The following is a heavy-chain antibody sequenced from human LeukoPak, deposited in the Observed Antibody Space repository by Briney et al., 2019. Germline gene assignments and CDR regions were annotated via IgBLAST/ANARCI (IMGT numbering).Heavy chain of an antibody. CDR1: GYSFTTYW. J-gene: IGHJ2*01. CDR2: IYPGDSDT. D-gene: IGHD3-16*01. Sequence: NHGESLKTSCKGSGYSFTTYWIGWVRQMPGKGLEWMGTIYPGDSDTRYSPSFQGQVTISADKSTSVAYLQWSSLKASDAAIYYCARRTAYMEYFDLWGRGTLVTVSS. CDR3: ARRTAYMEYFDL. V-gene: IGHV5-51*01.